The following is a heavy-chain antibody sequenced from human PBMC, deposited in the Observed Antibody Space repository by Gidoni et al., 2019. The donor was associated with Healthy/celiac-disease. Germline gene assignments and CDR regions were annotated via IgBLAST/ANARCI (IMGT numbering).Heavy chain of an antibody. CDR1: GGSISSYY. V-gene: IGHV4-59*01. Sequence: QVQLQESGPGLVKPSETLSLTCTVSGGSISSYYWSWIRQPPGKGLEWIGYIYYSGSTNYNPSLKSRVTISVDTSKNQFSLKLSSVTAADTAVYYCARAKVPAEPFDYWGQGTLVTVSS. J-gene: IGHJ4*02. CDR3: ARAKVPAEPFDY. CDR2: IYYSGST.